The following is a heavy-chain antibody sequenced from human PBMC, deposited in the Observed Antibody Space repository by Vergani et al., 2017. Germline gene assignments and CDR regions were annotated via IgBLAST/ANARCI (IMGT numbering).Heavy chain of an antibody. J-gene: IGHJ2*01. CDR3: AKGYGRYWYFDL. CDR2: ISGSGGST. V-gene: IGHV3-23*01. Sequence: EVQLLESGGGLVQPGGSLRLSCAASGFPFSSYAMSWVRQAPGKGLEWVSAISGSGGSTYYADSVKGRFTISRDNSKNTLYLQMNSLRAEDTAVYYCAKGYGRYWYFDLWGRGTLVTVSS. CDR1: GFPFSSYA. D-gene: IGHD4-17*01.